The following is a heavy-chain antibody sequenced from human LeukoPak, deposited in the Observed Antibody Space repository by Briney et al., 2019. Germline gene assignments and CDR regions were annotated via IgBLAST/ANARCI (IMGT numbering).Heavy chain of an antibody. J-gene: IGHJ4*02. CDR3: ARDRSGSYYNPPDY. CDR1: GFTFSNYS. V-gene: IGHV3-21*01. D-gene: IGHD3-10*01. Sequence: PGGSLRLSCAASGFTFSNYSMNWVRQAPGKGLEWVSSISSRSNYIYYADSMKGRFTISRDNSKNSLYLQMSSLRAEDTAVYYCARDRSGSYYNPPDYWGQGTLVTVSS. CDR2: ISSRSNYI.